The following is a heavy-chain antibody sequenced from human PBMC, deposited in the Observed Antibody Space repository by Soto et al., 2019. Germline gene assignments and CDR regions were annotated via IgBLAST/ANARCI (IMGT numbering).Heavy chain of an antibody. CDR1: GFSLSTSGAG. V-gene: IGHV2-5*02. J-gene: IGHJ6*03. CDR2: IYWDGDK. D-gene: IGHD3-3*01. Sequence: SGPTLVKPTQTLTLTCSFSGFSLSTSGAGVGWIRQPPGKALEWLALIYWDGDKRYSPALESRLAITKDTSTDQVVLTLTNIDPVDTATYFCVQQSSGFVGYYYMDVWGTGTTVTVSS. CDR3: VQQSSGFVGYYYMDV.